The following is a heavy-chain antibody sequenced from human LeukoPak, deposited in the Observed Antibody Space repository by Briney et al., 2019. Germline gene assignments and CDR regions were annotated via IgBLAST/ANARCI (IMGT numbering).Heavy chain of an antibody. Sequence: PGGSLRLSCAASGFTFSSYAMHWVRQAPGKGLEYVSAISSNGGSTYYANSVKGRFTISRDNSKNTLYLQMGSLRAEDMAVYYRAREDRGYYGSSDYWGQGTLVTVSS. V-gene: IGHV3-64*01. J-gene: IGHJ4*02. CDR3: AREDRGYYGSSDY. CDR2: ISSNGGST. CDR1: GFTFSSYA. D-gene: IGHD3-10*01.